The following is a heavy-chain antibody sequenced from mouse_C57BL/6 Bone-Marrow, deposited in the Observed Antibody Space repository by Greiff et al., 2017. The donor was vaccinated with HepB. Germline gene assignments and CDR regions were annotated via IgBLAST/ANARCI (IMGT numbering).Heavy chain of an antibody. D-gene: IGHD1-1*01. V-gene: IGHV1-69*01. Sequence: QVQLQQSGAELVMPGASVKLSCKASGYTFTSYWLHWVKQRPGQGLEWIGEIDPSDSYTNYNQKFKGKSTLTVDKSSSTAYMQRSSLTSEDSAVYYWARAYYYGSIHWYFDVWGTGTTVTVSS. CDR1: GYTFTSYW. CDR3: ARAYYYGSIHWYFDV. J-gene: IGHJ1*03. CDR2: IDPSDSYT.